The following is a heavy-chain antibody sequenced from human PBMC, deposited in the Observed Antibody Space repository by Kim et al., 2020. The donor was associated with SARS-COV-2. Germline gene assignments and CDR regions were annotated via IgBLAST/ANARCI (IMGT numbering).Heavy chain of an antibody. V-gene: IGHV3-23*01. Sequence: GGSTYYADSVKGRFTISRDNSKTTLYLQMNSLRAEDTAVYYCATSGGTDYWGQGILVTVSS. D-gene: IGHD1-26*01. CDR3: ATSGGTDY. CDR2: GGST. J-gene: IGHJ4*02.